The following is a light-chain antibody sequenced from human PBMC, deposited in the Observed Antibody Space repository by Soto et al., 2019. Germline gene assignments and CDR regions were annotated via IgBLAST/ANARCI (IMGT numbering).Light chain of an antibody. J-gene: IGKJ1*01. CDR2: WAS. Sequence: DIVLTQSPDSQAVSLGERATISCKSSQSILDRSNSKNYLAWYQQKPGQPPKMLIYWASTRESGVPDRFSGSGSGTDFTLTISGLQSEDVAVYYCHQFNTSPQTFGQGTTVEIK. CDR3: HQFNTSPQT. V-gene: IGKV4-1*01. CDR1: QSILDRSNSKNY.